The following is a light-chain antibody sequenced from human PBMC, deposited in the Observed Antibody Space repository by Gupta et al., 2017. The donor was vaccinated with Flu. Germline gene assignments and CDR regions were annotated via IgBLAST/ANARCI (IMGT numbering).Light chain of an antibody. CDR3: QQSENTPYT. J-gene: IGKJ2*01. V-gene: IGKV4-1*01. CDR1: RPSLFSSNDRNA. Sequence: SLGERPAINCRTSRPSLFSSNDRNALDWYQQKPGQPPRLRIYWRSTRESGVPDRFSGRGSGTSFTRTINSLQAEDVAVYCCQQSENTPYTCGEGTKLEIK. CDR2: WRS.